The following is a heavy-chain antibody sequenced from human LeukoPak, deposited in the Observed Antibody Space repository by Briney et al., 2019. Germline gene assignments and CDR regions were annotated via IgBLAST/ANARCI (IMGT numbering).Heavy chain of an antibody. CDR3: ARDRAYYYDSSGYYYFDH. CDR2: ISYDGSNK. Sequence: PGRSLRLSCAASGFTFSSYAMHWVRQAPGKGLEWVAVISYDGSNKYYADSVKGRFTISRDNAKNSLYLQMNSLRDEDTAVYYCARDRAYYYDSSGYYYFDHWGQGTLVTVSS. D-gene: IGHD3-22*01. CDR1: GFTFSSYA. J-gene: IGHJ4*02. V-gene: IGHV3-30-3*01.